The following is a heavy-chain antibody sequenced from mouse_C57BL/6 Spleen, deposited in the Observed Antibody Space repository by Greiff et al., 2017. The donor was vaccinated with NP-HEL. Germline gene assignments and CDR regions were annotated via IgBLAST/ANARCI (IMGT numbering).Heavy chain of an antibody. D-gene: IGHD1-1*01. J-gene: IGHJ2*01. V-gene: IGHV1-72*01. CDR1: GYTFTSYW. CDR3: ARLVFSSSYFDY. CDR2: IDLNSGGT. Sequence: VQLQQPGAELVKPGASVKLSCKASGYTFTSYWMHWVKQRPGRGLEWIGRIDLNSGGTKYNEKFKSKATLTVDKPSSTAYMQLSSLTSEDSAVYYCARLVFSSSYFDYWGQGTTLTVSS.